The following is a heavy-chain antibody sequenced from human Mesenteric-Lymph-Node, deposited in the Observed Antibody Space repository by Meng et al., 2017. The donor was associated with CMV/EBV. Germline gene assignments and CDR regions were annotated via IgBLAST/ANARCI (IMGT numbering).Heavy chain of an antibody. CDR2: IYPASGAT. J-gene: IGHJ4*02. D-gene: IGHD6-13*01. CDR3: ARQRGEEAAGYFDS. CDR1: GYTFTGHY. Sequence: ASVKVSCKASGYTFTGHYMHWVRQAPGQGPEWLGWIYPASGATTYAQQFRGRVTMTSDTFISTAYMEPSGLTSDDTAMYFCARQRGEEAAGYFDSWGQGSPVTVSS. V-gene: IGHV1-2*02.